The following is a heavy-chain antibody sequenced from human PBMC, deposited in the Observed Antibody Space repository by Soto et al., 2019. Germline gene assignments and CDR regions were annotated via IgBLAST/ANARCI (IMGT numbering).Heavy chain of an antibody. V-gene: IGHV3-15*01. J-gene: IGHJ5*02. CDR2: IKNKADGGAT. Sequence: VQLVESGGDLVKPGGCLRLSCAASGITFINAWMSWVRQAPGKGLEWVGRIKNKADGGATDYAAPVRGRFTISRDDSKDTLFLQMNSLRAEDTAVFYCARAKKNWFDPWGQGTLVTVSS. CDR1: GITFINAW. CDR3: ARAKKNWFDP.